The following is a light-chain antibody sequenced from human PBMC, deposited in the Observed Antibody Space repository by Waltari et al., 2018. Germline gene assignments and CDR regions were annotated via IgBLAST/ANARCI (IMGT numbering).Light chain of an antibody. J-gene: IGKJ1*01. CDR3: QQYYSTPWT. CDR2: WAS. CDR1: QIVLYSSNNKNY. Sequence: DIVMIQSPDSLAVSLGERATINCKSSQIVLYSSNNKNYLAWYQQKPGQPPKLLIYWASTRESGVPDRFSGSGSGTDFTLTISSLQAEDVAVYYCQQYYSTPWTFGQGTKVEIK. V-gene: IGKV4-1*01.